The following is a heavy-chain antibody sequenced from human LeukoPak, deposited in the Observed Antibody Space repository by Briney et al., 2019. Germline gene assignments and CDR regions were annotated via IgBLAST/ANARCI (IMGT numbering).Heavy chain of an antibody. CDR1: GFSFSRYG. J-gene: IGHJ4*02. D-gene: IGHD5-24*01. V-gene: IGHV3-30*03. CDR3: ASGGEWLQLFSYFDY. Sequence: PGGSLRLSCAASGFSFSRYGMYWVSQAPGKGLEWVAVISFDGSDKYYADSVKGRFAISRDNSKNTLFLQMNSLRAEDTAVYYCASGGEWLQLFSYFDYWGQGTLVTVSS. CDR2: ISFDGSDK.